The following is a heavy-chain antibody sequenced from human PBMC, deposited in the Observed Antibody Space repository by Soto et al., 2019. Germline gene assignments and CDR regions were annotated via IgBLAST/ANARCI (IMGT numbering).Heavy chain of an antibody. J-gene: IGHJ4*02. CDR3: ARSGDTAMVTGYFDY. Sequence: QVQLVQSGAEVKKPGSSVKVSCKASGGTFSSYAISWVRQAPGQGLEWMGGIIPIFGTANYAQKFQGRVTITADKSMSTAYMELSSLRSEDTAVYYCARSGDTAMVTGYFDYWGQGTLVTVSS. D-gene: IGHD5-18*01. V-gene: IGHV1-69*06. CDR2: IIPIFGTA. CDR1: GGTFSSYA.